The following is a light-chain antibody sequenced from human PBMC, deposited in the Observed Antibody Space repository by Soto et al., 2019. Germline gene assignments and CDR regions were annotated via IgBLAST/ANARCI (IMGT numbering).Light chain of an antibody. CDR2: GAS. J-gene: IGKJ4*01. CDR3: QQYGSSPT. CDR1: QSVRNNF. Sequence: EIVLTQSPGTLSLSPGERATLSCRASQSVRNNFLAWYQQKPGQAPRLLIYGASSRATGIPDRFGGSGSGTDFTLTISGLEPEDLAVYYCQQYGSSPTFGGGTKVELK. V-gene: IGKV3-20*01.